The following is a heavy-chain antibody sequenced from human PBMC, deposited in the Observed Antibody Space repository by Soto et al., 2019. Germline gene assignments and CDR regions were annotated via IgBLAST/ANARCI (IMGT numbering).Heavy chain of an antibody. J-gene: IGHJ4*02. CDR1: SGSISSGGYY. CDR2: IHYSGST. V-gene: IGHV4-31*03. CDR3: ARVSYDNAGSGYFDY. Sequence: SETLSLTCSVSSGSISSGGYYWSWIRQHPGKGLEWIGYIHYSGSTTYNPSLKSRVTISVDTSKNQFSLNLNSVTAADTALYYCARVSYDNAGSGYFDYWGQGTLVTVSS. D-gene: IGHD3-22*01.